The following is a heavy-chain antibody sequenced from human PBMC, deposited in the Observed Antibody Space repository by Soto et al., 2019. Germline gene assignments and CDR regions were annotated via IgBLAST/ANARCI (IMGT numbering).Heavy chain of an antibody. D-gene: IGHD3-16*01. Sequence: QVQLQESGPGLLKPSETLSLTCTVSGGSIGNYFWRWIRQPPGSGLDWIGYIYYNGDTRYNPSLEIRVTMSVDTSNNQLSLKLTSVTAADTAVYYCARDRYPYAPGRWFDPWGQGTLVTVSS. V-gene: IGHV4-59*01. J-gene: IGHJ5*02. CDR3: ARDRYPYAPGRWFDP. CDR2: IYYNGDT. CDR1: GGSIGNYF.